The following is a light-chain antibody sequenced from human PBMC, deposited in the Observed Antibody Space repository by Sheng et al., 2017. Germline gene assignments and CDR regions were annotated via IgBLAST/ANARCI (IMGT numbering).Light chain of an antibody. CDR1: SSNIGRNT. V-gene: IGLV1-44*01. Sequence: QSVLTQPPSASGTPGQRVTISCSGNSSNIGRNTVNWYRQLPGTAPKLLIYSDEQRPSGVPDRFSGSKSGTSASLAISGLQSQDEGDYYCGTWDDNLNGRVFGGGTKLTVL. J-gene: IGLJ3*02. CDR3: GTWDDNLNGRV. CDR2: SDE.